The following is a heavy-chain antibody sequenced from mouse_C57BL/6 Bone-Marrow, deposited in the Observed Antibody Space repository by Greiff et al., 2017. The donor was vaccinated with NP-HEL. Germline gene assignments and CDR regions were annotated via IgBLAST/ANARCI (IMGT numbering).Heavy chain of an antibody. CDR1: GFNIKDDY. J-gene: IGHJ1*03. CDR3: TTGGYFYWYFDV. V-gene: IGHV14-4*01. D-gene: IGHD2-3*01. Sequence: VQLQQSGAELVRPGASVKLSCTASGFNIKDDYMHWVKQRPEQGLEWIGWIDPENGDTEYASKFQGKATITADTSSNTAYLQLSSLTSEDTAVYYCTTGGYFYWYFDVWGTGTTVTVSS. CDR2: IDPENGDT.